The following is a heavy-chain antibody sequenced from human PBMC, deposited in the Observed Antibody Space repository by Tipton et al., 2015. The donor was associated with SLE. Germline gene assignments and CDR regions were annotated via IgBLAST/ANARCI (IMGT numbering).Heavy chain of an antibody. CDR1: GFTFSSYG. CDR3: AKDFCGSDCNSGCFHH. J-gene: IGHJ1*01. CDR2: IRHDGSNK. D-gene: IGHD2-21*01. Sequence: SLRLSCAASGFTFSSYGMHWVRQAPGKGLEWVAFIRHDGSNKYYADSVKGRFTISRDSSKNTMHLQMSSLRADDTAVFYCAKDFCGSDCNSGCFHHWGQGTLVTVSS. V-gene: IGHV3-30*02.